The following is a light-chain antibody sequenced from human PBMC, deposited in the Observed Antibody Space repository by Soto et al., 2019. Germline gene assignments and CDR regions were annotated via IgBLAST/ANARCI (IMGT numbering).Light chain of an antibody. J-gene: IGLJ1*01. V-gene: IGLV2-14*01. Sequence: QSVLTQPASVSGSPGQSITISCAGTSSDVGGYNHVSWYQHRPGNAPKRIIYEVTKRPSGVSNRFSGSKSGDTASLTISGLQAEDEADYYCAAWDDSLNGYVFGTGTKVTVL. CDR3: AAWDDSLNGYV. CDR1: SSDVGGYNH. CDR2: EVT.